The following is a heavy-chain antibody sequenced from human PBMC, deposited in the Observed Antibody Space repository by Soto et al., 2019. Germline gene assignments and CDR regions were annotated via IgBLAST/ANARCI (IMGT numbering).Heavy chain of an antibody. Sequence: SETLSLTCTVSGGSISSSSYYWGWIRQPPGKGLEWIGSIYYSGSTDYKPSLKSRVTISVDTSKNQISLKLSSVTAAETAVYYFARSYSSSSYYYYYYGMDVWGQGTTVTVSS. D-gene: IGHD6-6*01. CDR3: ARSYSSSSYYYYYYGMDV. J-gene: IGHJ6*02. CDR1: GGSISSSSYY. V-gene: IGHV4-39*01. CDR2: IYYSGST.